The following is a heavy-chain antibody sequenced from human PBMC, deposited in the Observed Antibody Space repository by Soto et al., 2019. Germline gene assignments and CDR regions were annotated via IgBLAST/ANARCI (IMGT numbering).Heavy chain of an antibody. D-gene: IGHD4-4*01. CDR3: SRVVMTTVPESCYYGLDV. Sequence: QVQLVQSGAEVRKPGSSVTVSCKASGGTFSTYGITWVRQAPGQGLEWMGNIIPLIGTANYAQRFRGRVTITADESKTTAYMELTSLRSEDTAVYYCSRVVMTTVPESCYYGLDVWGQGTTVTVSS. CDR2: IIPLIGTA. J-gene: IGHJ6*02. V-gene: IGHV1-69*18. CDR1: GGTFSTYG.